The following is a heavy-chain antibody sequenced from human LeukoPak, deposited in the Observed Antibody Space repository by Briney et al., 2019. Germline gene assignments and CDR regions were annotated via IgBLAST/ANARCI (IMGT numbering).Heavy chain of an antibody. CDR1: GYTFTSYG. V-gene: IGHV1-18*01. CDR3: ARDKRGGDAFLSYDAFDI. CDR2: ISAYNGNT. J-gene: IGHJ3*02. D-gene: IGHD2-21*02. Sequence: GASVKVSCKASGYTFTSYGISWVRQAPGQGLEWMGWISAYNGNTNYAQKLQGRVTMTTDTSTSTAYMELRSLRSDDTAVYYCARDKRGGDAFLSYDAFDIWGQGTMVTVSS.